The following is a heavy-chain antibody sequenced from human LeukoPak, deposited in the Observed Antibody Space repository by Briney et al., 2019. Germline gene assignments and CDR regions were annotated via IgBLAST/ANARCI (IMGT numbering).Heavy chain of an antibody. J-gene: IGHJ6*02. CDR1: GGTFSSYA. Sequence: VASVKVSCKASGGTFSSYAISWVRQAPGQGLEWMGGIIPIFGTANYAQKFQGRVTITADESTSTAYMELSSLRSEDTAVYYCARPVRCSGGSCYSSSSPNLYYYYGMDVWGQGTTVTVSS. CDR2: IIPIFGTA. CDR3: ARPVRCSGGSCYSSSSPNLYYYYGMDV. D-gene: IGHD2-15*01. V-gene: IGHV1-69*13.